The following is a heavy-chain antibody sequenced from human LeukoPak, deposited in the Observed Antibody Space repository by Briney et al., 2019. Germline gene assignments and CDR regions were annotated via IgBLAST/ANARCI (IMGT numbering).Heavy chain of an antibody. J-gene: IGHJ6*03. CDR2: IYYTGST. CDR3: ARLVSYDVLTENFYKYYMDV. Sequence: SETLSLTCSVSGGSIGSNNYYWGWIRQPPGKGLEWIGSIYYTGSTFYNPSLKSRVTMSLDALKNQFTLKVTSVTATDTAVYYCARLVSYDVLTENFYKYYMDVWGKGTTVTVSS. D-gene: IGHD3-9*01. V-gene: IGHV4-39*01. CDR1: GGSIGSNNYY.